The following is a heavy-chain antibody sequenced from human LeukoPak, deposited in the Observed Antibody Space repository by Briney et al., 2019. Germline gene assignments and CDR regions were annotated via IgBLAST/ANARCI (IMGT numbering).Heavy chain of an antibody. J-gene: IGHJ6*03. D-gene: IGHD2-15*01. CDR2: ISSSSSYI. CDR1: GFTFSSYS. Sequence: GGSLRLSCAASGFTFSSYSMNWVRQAPGKGLEWVSSISSSSSYIYYADSVKGRFTISRDNAKNSLYLQMNSLRAEDTAVYYCARVFEQIGSSYSYYYYMDVWGKGTTVTVSS. CDR3: ARVFEQIGSSYSYYYYMDV. V-gene: IGHV3-21*01.